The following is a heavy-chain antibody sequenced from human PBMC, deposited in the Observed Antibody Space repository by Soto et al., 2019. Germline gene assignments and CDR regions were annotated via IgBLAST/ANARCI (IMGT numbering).Heavy chain of an antibody. J-gene: IGHJ5*02. CDR3: ARDPVTENWFDP. V-gene: IGHV3-21*04. Sequence: GGSLRLSCAASGFTFSSYSMNWVRQAPGKGLEWVSSISSSSSYIYYADSVKGRFTISRDNAKNSLYLQMNSLRAEDTAVYYCARDPVTENWFDPWGQGTLVNVSS. CDR2: ISSSSSYI. CDR1: GFTFSSYS. D-gene: IGHD2-21*02.